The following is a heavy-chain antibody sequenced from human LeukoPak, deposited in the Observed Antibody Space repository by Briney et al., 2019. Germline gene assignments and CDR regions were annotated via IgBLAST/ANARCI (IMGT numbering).Heavy chain of an antibody. CDR1: GYTFTGYY. J-gene: IGHJ6*03. V-gene: IGHV1-46*01. D-gene: IGHD6-19*01. Sequence: ASVKVSCKESGYTFTGYYMHWVRQAPGQGLEWMGIVNPSGGSTSYAQNFQGRVTMTRDTSTSTAYMELSSLRSEDTAVYYCARDQGAVAGRRPIIYYYYYMDVWGKGTTVTISS. CDR3: ARDQGAVAGRRPIIYYYYYMDV. CDR2: VNPSGGST.